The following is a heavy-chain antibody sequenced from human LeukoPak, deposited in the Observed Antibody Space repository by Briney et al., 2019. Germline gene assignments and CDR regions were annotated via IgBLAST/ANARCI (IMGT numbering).Heavy chain of an antibody. CDR3: ARGGDSSSWYGWFDP. J-gene: IGHJ5*02. CDR2: ISAYNGNT. V-gene: IGHV1-18*01. D-gene: IGHD6-13*01. Sequence: ASVKVSCKASGYTFTSYGISWVRQAPGQGLEWMGWISAYNGNTNYAQKLQGRVTMTRDTSISTAYMELSRLRSDDTAVYYCARGGDSSSWYGWFDPWGQGTLVTVSS. CDR1: GYTFTSYG.